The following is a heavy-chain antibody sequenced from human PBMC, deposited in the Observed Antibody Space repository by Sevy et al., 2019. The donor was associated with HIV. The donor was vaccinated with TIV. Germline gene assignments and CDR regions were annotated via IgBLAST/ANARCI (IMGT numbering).Heavy chain of an antibody. D-gene: IGHD2-2*01. CDR2: IYSDGST. Sequence: GGSLRLSCAASGFTVSNNYMNWVRQAPGKGLEWVSVIYSDGSTYYVDSVKGRFTISRDNSMNTLYLQMNSLRAEDTAVYYCAKVDVVVPVADYGLDVWGQGTTVTVSS. J-gene: IGHJ6*02. CDR1: GFTVSNNY. CDR3: AKVDVVVPVADYGLDV. V-gene: IGHV3-53*01.